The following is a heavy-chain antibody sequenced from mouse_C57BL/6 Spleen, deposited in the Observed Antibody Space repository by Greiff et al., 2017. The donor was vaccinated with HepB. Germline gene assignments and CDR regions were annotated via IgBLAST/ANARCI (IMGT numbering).Heavy chain of an antibody. V-gene: IGHV1-69*01. J-gene: IGHJ3*01. D-gene: IGHD2-5*01. CDR1: GYTFTSYW. CDR3: ARHEDYSNYTWFAY. CDR2: IDPSDSYT. Sequence: VQLQQSGAELVMPGASVKLSCKASGYTFTSYWMHWVKQRPGQGLEWIGEIDPSDSYTNYNQKFKGKSTLTVDKSSSTAYMQLSSLTSEDSAVYYCARHEDYSNYTWFAYWGQRTLVTVSA.